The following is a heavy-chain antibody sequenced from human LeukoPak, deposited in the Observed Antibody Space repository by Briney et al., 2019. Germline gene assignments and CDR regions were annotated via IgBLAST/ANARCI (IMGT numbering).Heavy chain of an antibody. CDR1: GYTFTGYY. CDR3: ARVYYDSSGYAVPFDY. D-gene: IGHD3-22*01. CDR2: INPNRGGT. V-gene: IGHV1-2*06. Sequence: ASVKVSCKASGYTFTGYYMHWVRQAPGQGGEWMGRINPNRGGTNYAQKFQGRVTMTRDTSISTAYMELSRLRSDDTAVYYCARVYYDSSGYAVPFDYWGQGTPVTVSS. J-gene: IGHJ4*02.